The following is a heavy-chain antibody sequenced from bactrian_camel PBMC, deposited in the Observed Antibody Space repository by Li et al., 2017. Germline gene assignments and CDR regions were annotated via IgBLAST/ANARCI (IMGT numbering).Heavy chain of an antibody. J-gene: IGHJ4*01. Sequence: VQLVESGGGHVQPGGSLRLSCGASGFTFSSTVMRWFRQAPGKGLEWVSTIDHDDTTYYADSVKGRFTISRDNSKNTVYLQLNSLKTEDMAMYFCTKDPFGYGDSWSEVADNYWGQGTQVTVS. CDR3: TKDPFGYGDSWSEVADNY. CDR1: GFTFSSTV. D-gene: IGHD6*01. CDR2: IDHDDTT. V-gene: IGHV3S10*01.